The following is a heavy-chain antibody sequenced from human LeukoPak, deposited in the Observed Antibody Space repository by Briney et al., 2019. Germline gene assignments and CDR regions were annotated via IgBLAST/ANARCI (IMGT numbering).Heavy chain of an antibody. CDR1: GFTFDDYA. D-gene: IGHD7-27*01. CDR3: AKLGIDWGSLRSWYFDL. Sequence: GGSLRLSCAASGFTFDDYAMHWVRQAPGKGLEWVSGISWNSGSIGYADSVKGRFTIPRDNAKNSLYLQMNSLRAEDTALYYCAKLGIDWGSLRSWYFDLWGRGTLVTVSS. V-gene: IGHV3-9*01. CDR2: ISWNSGSI. J-gene: IGHJ2*01.